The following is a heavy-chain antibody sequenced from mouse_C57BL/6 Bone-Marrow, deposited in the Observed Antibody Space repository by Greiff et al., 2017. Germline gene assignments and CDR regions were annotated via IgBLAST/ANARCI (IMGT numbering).Heavy chain of an antibody. CDR2: IDPSDSYT. CDR3: ERHCGRGFSV. D-gene: IGHD1-1*01. CDR1: GYTFTSYW. Sequence: VQLQQPGAELVKPGASVKLSCKASGYTFTSYWMQWVKQRPGQGLEWIGEIDPSDSYTNYNQKFKGKATLTVDTSSSTAYMQLSSLTSEDSAVYYCERHCGRGFSVWGTGTTVTVSS. J-gene: IGHJ1*03. V-gene: IGHV1-50*01.